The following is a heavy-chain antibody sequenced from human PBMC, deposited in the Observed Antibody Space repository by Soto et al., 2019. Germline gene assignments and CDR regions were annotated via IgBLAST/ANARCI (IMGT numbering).Heavy chain of an antibody. D-gene: IGHD2-21*02. CDR1: GGTFRTYG. CDR2: IIPMFGTT. V-gene: IGHV1-69*12. CDR3: ARDLEPLYGGNSLSLDY. Sequence: QVQLVQSGAEVKKPGSSVKVSCKASGGTFRTYGINWVRQAPGHGLEWMGGIIPMFGTTNYAQKFQGRVTITADESTSTAYMELSSLSSEDTAVYYCARDLEPLYGGNSLSLDYWGQGTLVTVSS. J-gene: IGHJ4*02.